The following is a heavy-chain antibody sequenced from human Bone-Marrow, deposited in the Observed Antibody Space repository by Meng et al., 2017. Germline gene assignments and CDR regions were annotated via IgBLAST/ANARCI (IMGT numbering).Heavy chain of an antibody. V-gene: IGHV3-21*01. Sequence: GGSLRLSCAASGFTFSSYSMNWVRQAPGKGLEWVSSISSSSSYIYYADSVKGRFTISRDNAKNSLYLQMNSLRAEDTAVYYCARAPHLWFGDLQFDYWGQGTLVTVSS. D-gene: IGHD3-10*01. J-gene: IGHJ4*02. CDR3: ARAPHLWFGDLQFDY. CDR1: GFTFSSYS. CDR2: ISSSSSYI.